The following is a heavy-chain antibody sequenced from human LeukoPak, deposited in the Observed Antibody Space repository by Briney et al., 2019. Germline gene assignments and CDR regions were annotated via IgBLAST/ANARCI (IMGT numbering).Heavy chain of an antibody. D-gene: IGHD4-17*01. CDR3: AVTTVGY. Sequence: GGSLRLSCAASGFTFDDYAMHWVGQAPGKGLEWVSGISWNSGSIGYADSVKGRFTISRDNAKNSLYLQMNSLRAEDTALYYCAVTTVGYWGQGTLVTVSS. CDR1: GFTFDDYA. J-gene: IGHJ4*02. V-gene: IGHV3-9*01. CDR2: ISWNSGSI.